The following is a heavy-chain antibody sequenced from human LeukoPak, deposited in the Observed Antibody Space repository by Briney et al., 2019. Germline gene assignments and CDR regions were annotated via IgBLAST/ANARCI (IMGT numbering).Heavy chain of an antibody. J-gene: IGHJ4*02. D-gene: IGHD6-13*01. V-gene: IGHV3-30*04. CDR1: GSTFSTYA. CDR2: ISYDGSNK. CDR3: ARTGSSWYLDY. Sequence: PGGSLRLSCAASGSTFSTYAMSWVRQAPGKGLEWVAVISYDGSNKYYADSVKGRFTISRDNSKNTLYLQMNSLRAEDTAVYYCARTGSSWYLDYWGQGTLVTVSS.